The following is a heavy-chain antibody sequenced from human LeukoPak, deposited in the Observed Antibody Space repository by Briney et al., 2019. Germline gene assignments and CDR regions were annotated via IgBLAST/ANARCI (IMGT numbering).Heavy chain of an antibody. CDR3: ATAYYYDSSGYYGCDY. CDR1: GYTXIDYY. CDR2: INTNSGGT. D-gene: IGHD3-22*01. V-gene: IGHV1-2*02. Sequence: GASVKVSCKASGYTXIDYYIHRVRQAPGQRLEWMGWINTNSGGTNYAQKFQGRVTMTRDTSISTAYMELSRLRSDDTAVYYCATAYYYDSSGYYGCDYWGQGTLVTVSS. J-gene: IGHJ4*02.